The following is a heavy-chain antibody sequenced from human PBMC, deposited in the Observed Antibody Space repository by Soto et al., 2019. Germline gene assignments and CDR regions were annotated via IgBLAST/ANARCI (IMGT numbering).Heavy chain of an antibody. D-gene: IGHD6-19*01. CDR3: ARGIAVAGGSYHYTMDV. J-gene: IGHJ6*02. CDR2: IYYSGST. V-gene: IGHV4-59*01. Sequence: PSETLSLTCTVSGGSISSYYWIWVRQPPGKGLEWIGYIYYSGSTDFNPSLKSRVTISIDTSKNQFSLRLSSVTAADTAVYYCARGIAVAGGSYHYTMDVWGQGTTVTVSS. CDR1: GGSISSYY.